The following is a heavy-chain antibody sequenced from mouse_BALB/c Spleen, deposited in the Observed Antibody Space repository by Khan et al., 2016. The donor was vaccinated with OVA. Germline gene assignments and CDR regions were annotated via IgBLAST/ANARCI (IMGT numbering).Heavy chain of an antibody. Sequence: QVQLKESGPGLVAPSQSLSITCTVSGFSLTNYDISWMRQTPGKGLEWLGVIWTGGGTNYNSVFMSRLCITKDNSKSQVFLKMNSLQTDDTAIYDCVRRGNYYGSFYWDCDVWGAGTTVTGTS. CDR3: VRRGNYYGSFYWDCDV. J-gene: IGHJ1*01. D-gene: IGHD1-1*01. CDR2: IWTGGGT. CDR1: GFSLTNYD. V-gene: IGHV2-9-2*01.